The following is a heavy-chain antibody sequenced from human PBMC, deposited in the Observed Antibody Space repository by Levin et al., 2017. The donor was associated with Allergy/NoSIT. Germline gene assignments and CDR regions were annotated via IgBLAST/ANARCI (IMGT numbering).Heavy chain of an antibody. J-gene: IGHJ4*02. D-gene: IGHD5-24*01. CDR1: GFTFSSYA. Sequence: GESLKISCTASGFTFSSYAMSWVRQAPGKGLEWVSAISAGGSSSFYADSVKGRFTISRDSFKNTLYLQMNSLRAEDTALYYCAKDDRDGYNGASFYFDYWGQGALVTVSS. CDR2: ISAGGSSS. CDR3: AKDDRDGYNGASFYFDY. V-gene: IGHV3-23*01.